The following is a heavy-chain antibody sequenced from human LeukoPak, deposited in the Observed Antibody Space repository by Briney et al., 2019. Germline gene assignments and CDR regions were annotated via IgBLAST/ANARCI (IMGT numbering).Heavy chain of an antibody. D-gene: IGHD3-3*01. CDR3: ASLWSGYYTDYYFDY. CDR1: GYTFTGYY. CDR2: INPNSGGT. J-gene: IGHJ4*02. V-gene: IGHV1-2*02. Sequence: GASVKVSCKASGYTFTGYYMHWVRQAPGQGLEWMGWINPNSGGTNYAQKFQGRVTMTRDTSISTAYMELSRLRSDDTAVYYCASLWSGYYTDYYFDYWGQGTLVTVSS.